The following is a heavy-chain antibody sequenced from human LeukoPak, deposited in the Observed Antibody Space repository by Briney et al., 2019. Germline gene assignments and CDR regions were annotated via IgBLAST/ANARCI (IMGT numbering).Heavy chain of an antibody. V-gene: IGHV3-30*03. J-gene: IGHJ3*02. CDR2: ISYDKSNK. D-gene: IGHD6-19*01. CDR1: GFTFSSYG. Sequence: GGSLRLSCVASGFTFSSYGMHWVRQAPGKGLEWVALISYDKSNKYYADSVKGRFTISRDNSKNTLFVQMNSLRTEDTAVYYCARSGVQWQWLLTYDAFDIWGQGTMVTVSS. CDR3: ARSGVQWQWLLTYDAFDI.